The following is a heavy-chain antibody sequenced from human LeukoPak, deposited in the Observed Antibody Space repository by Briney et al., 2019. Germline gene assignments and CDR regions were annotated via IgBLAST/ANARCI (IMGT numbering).Heavy chain of an antibody. V-gene: IGHV1-69*04. CDR3: ARDLGSGSAAMVTGY. D-gene: IGHD5-18*01. Sequence: ASVKVSCKASGGTFSSYAISWVRQAPGQGLEWMGRIIPIPGIANYAQRFQGRVTITADKSTSTAYMELSSLRSEDTAVYYCARDLGSGSAAMVTGYWGQGTLVTVSS. J-gene: IGHJ4*02. CDR2: IIPIPGIA. CDR1: GGTFSSYA.